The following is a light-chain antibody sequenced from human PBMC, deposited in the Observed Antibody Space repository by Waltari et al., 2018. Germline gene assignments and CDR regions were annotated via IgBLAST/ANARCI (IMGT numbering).Light chain of an antibody. CDR2: HTS. V-gene: IGKV3-20*01. CDR1: QSVRNNY. J-gene: IGKJ1*01. Sequence: EIVLTQSPGTLSLSPGERATLSCRASQSVRNNYIAWYQQKPGQPPRLLIYHTSSGATGVPDRFSGSGSGTDFTLTISKLEPEDSAVYYCQQYGASPETFGQGTKVEIK. CDR3: QQYGASPET.